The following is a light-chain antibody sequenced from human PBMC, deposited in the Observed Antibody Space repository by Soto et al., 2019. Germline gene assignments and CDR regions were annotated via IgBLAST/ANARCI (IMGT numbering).Light chain of an antibody. CDR1: QSVSGW. J-gene: IGKJ5*01. CDR3: QQANSFPIT. CDR2: EAS. Sequence: DIQMTQSPSTLSASVGDTVTVTCRASQSVSGWLAWYQQKPGEAPKLLIYEASSLQSGVPSRFSGSGSGTDFTLTISSLQPEDFATYYCQQANSFPITFGQGTRLEIK. V-gene: IGKV1-12*01.